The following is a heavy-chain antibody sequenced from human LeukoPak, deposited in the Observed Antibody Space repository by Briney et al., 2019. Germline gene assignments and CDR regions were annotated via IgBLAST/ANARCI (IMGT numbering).Heavy chain of an antibody. CDR2: ITKSGDQT. Sequence: GGSLRLSCVPSGITFSNSALSWVRQAPGKGLEWVSTITKSGDQTYYADSVRGLFTISRDNSRNTLYLQMNSLRAEDTAIYYCAKNRVTTFPFDFWGQGTLVTVSS. CDR3: AKNRVTTFPFDF. J-gene: IGHJ4*02. CDR1: GITFSNSA. V-gene: IGHV3-23*01. D-gene: IGHD4-17*01.